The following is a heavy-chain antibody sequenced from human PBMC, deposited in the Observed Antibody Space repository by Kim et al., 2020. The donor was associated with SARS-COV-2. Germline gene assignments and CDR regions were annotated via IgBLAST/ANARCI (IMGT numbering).Heavy chain of an antibody. J-gene: IGHJ6*02. CDR2: IYHSGST. CDR3: ARVGYCSGGSCYFYGMDV. D-gene: IGHD2-15*01. Sequence: SETLSLTCAVSGGSISSSNWWSWVRQPPGKGLEWIGEIYHSGSTNYNPSLKSRVTISVDKSKNQFSLKLSSVTAADMAVYYCARVGYCSGGSCYFYGMDVWGQGTTVTVSS. V-gene: IGHV4-4*02. CDR1: GGSISSSNW.